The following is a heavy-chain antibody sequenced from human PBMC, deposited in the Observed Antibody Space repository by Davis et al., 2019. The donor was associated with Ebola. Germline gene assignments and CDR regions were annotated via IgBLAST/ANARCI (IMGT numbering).Heavy chain of an antibody. V-gene: IGHV3-48*03. J-gene: IGHJ6*02. CDR3: ARGDCSGGSCFYYYYGMDV. Sequence: PGGSLRLSCAASGFTFSNYEMNWVRQAPGKGLEWVSYISSSGSTIYYADSVKGRFTISRDNAKNSLYLQMNSLRAEDTAVYYCARGDCSGGSCFYYYYGMDVWGQGTTVTVSS. D-gene: IGHD2-15*01. CDR1: GFTFSNYE. CDR2: ISSSGSTI.